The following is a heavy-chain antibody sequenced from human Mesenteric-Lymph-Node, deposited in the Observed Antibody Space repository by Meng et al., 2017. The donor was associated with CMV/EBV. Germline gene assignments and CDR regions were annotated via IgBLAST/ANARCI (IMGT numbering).Heavy chain of an antibody. J-gene: IGHJ4*02. D-gene: IGHD6-6*01. Sequence: SETLSLTCTVSGGSISSYYWSWIRQPPGKGLEWIGYIYYSGSTNYNPSLKSRVTISVDTSKNQFSLKLSSVTAADTAVYYCARRIAARVGFDYWGQGTLVTVSS. CDR2: IYYSGST. CDR1: GGSISSYY. V-gene: IGHV4-59*12. CDR3: ARRIAARVGFDY.